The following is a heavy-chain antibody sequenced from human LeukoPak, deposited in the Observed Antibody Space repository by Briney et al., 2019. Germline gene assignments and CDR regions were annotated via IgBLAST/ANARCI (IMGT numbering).Heavy chain of an antibody. V-gene: IGHV3-23*01. CDR1: GFTFSSYG. J-gene: IGHJ4*02. Sequence: GGSLRLSCAASGFTFSSYGMSWVRQAPGKGLEWVSAISGSGGSTYYADSVKGRFTISRDNSKNTLYLQMNSLRAEDTAVYYCANRDSNGIPSDYWGQGTLVTVSS. CDR2: ISGSGGST. CDR3: ANRDSNGIPSDY. D-gene: IGHD3-22*01.